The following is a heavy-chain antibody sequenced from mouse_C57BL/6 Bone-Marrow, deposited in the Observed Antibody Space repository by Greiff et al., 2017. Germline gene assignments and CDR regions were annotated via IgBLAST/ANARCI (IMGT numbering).Heavy chain of an antibody. V-gene: IGHV1-69*01. CDR1: GYTFTSYW. CDR3: ARRDWEDGFAY. J-gene: IGHJ3*01. D-gene: IGHD4-1*01. Sequence: VQLQQPGAELVMPGASVKLSCKASGYTFTSYWMHWVKQRPGQGLEWIGEIDPSDSYTNYNQKFKGKSTLTVDKSSSTAYMQLSSLTSEDSAVYYCARRDWEDGFAYWGQGTPVTVSS. CDR2: IDPSDSYT.